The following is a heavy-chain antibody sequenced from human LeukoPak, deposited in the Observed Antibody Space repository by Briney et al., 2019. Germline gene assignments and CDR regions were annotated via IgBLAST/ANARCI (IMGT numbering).Heavy chain of an antibody. CDR3: ARERIGDFSGTLSWPYYFDY. J-gene: IGHJ4*02. CDR1: GGTFSSYA. Sequence: SVKVSCKASGGTFSSYAISWVRQAPGQGLEWMGRIIPIFGTANYAQKFQGRVTITTDESTSTAYMELSSLRSEDTAVYYCARERIGDFSGTLSWPYYFDYWGQGTLVTVSS. CDR2: IIPIFGTA. V-gene: IGHV1-69*05. D-gene: IGHD3-10*01.